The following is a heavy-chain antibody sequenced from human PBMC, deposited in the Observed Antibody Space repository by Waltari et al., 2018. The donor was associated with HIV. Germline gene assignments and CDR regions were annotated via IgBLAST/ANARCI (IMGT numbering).Heavy chain of an antibody. Sequence: EVQLVQSGAEVKKPGESLKISCKGSGYSFTSYWIGWVPQMPGKGLEWMGIISPGDSDTRYSPSYQGQVTSSAHKSISTAYLQWSSLKASDTAMYYCARLERDFSPSDYWGQGTLVTVSS. V-gene: IGHV5-51*03. CDR3: ARLERDFSPSDY. D-gene: IGHD1-1*01. CDR1: GYSFTSYW. J-gene: IGHJ4*02. CDR2: ISPGDSDT.